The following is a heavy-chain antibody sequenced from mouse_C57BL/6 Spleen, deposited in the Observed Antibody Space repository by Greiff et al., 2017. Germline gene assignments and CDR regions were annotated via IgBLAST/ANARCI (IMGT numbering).Heavy chain of an antibody. Sequence: QVQLQQSGAELARPGASVKLSCKASGYTFTSYGISWVKQRTGQGLEWIGEIYPRSGNTYYNEKFKGKATLTADKSSSTAYMELRSLTSEDSAVYFCARREGVVAERDFDVWGTGTTVTVSS. CDR2: IYPRSGNT. CDR1: GYTFTSYG. D-gene: IGHD1-1*01. CDR3: ARREGVVAERDFDV. J-gene: IGHJ1*03. V-gene: IGHV1-81*01.